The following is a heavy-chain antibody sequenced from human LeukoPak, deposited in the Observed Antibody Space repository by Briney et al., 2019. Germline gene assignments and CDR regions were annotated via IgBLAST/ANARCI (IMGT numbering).Heavy chain of an antibody. J-gene: IGHJ4*02. CDR1: GFTFSSYA. Sequence: GGSLRLSCAASGFTFSSYAMHWVRQAPGKGLEWVAAISYDENIKNYADSVKGRFTISRDNSKNTLYLQMNSLRAEDTAVYYCARGEWQWLVTVPYYFDYWGQGTLVTVSS. D-gene: IGHD6-19*01. CDR2: ISYDENIK. CDR3: ARGEWQWLVTVPYYFDY. V-gene: IGHV3-30*04.